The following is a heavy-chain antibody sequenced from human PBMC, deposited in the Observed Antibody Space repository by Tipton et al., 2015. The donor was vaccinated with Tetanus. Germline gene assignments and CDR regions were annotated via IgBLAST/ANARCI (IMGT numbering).Heavy chain of an antibody. J-gene: IGHJ4*02. CDR2: IYYSGST. CDR3: ARIHDYWSGYFDF. Sequence: TLSLTCTVSGGSISSGGYFWNWIRQRPGKGPEWIGYIYYSGSTYYNPSLKSRVSMSVDTSKNQFSLNLSSVTAADTAVYYCARIHDYWSGYFDFWGQGTLVTVSP. CDR1: GGSISSGGYF. V-gene: IGHV4-31*03. D-gene: IGHD3-3*01.